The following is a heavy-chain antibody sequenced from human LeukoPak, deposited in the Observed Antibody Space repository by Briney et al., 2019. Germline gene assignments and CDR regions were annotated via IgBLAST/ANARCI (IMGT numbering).Heavy chain of an antibody. CDR2: ISYDGSNK. CDR1: GFTFSSYA. CDR3: ARAKIVVVTLEGYDY. D-gene: IGHD3-22*01. V-gene: IGHV3-30-3*01. J-gene: IGHJ4*02. Sequence: PGGSLRLSCAASGFTFSSYAMHWVRQAPGKGLEWVAVISYDGSNKYYADSVKGRFTISRDNSKNTLYLQMNSLRAEDTAVYYCARAKIVVVTLEGYDYWGQGTLVTVSS.